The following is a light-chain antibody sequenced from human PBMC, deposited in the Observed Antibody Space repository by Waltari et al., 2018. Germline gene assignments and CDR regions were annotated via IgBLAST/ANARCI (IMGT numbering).Light chain of an antibody. Sequence: DIQMTQSPSTLSASVGARVTITCRASQTITPWLAWYQQKPGKAPKLLIYKSSSLESGVPSRFSGSGSGTEFTLTISSLQPDDFATYYCQQYNSYPYTFGQGTKLEIK. CDR3: QQYNSYPYT. J-gene: IGKJ2*01. CDR2: KSS. V-gene: IGKV1-5*03. CDR1: QTITPW.